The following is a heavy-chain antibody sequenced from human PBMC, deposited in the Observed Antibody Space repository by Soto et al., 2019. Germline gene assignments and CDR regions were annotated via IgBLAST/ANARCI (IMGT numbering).Heavy chain of an antibody. CDR3: ARDTYSGYDFGL. D-gene: IGHD5-12*01. V-gene: IGHV4-30-4*01. CDR2: IPSRGRP. Sequence: SETLSLTCSVSGASVAGGYYYWSWVRQPPGKGLEWIGYIPSRGRPFYNPSLTSRGTISADTSKNQLSLQLTSVTAADTAVYYCARDTYSGYDFGLWGQGTLVTVSS. J-gene: IGHJ5*02. CDR1: GASVAGGYYY.